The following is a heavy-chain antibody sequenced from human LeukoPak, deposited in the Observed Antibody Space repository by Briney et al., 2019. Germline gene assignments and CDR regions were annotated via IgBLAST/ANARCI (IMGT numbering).Heavy chain of an antibody. D-gene: IGHD3-22*01. J-gene: IGHJ4*02. V-gene: IGHV3-23*01. CDR3: VKEVASSYYYFDY. Sequence: GGSLRLSCAASGFTFSSCAMNWVRQARGKALEWVSAISGSGGGSDSSTHYAESVKGRVTISRDNSKNTVDLQMNSLRAEDTAVYYCVKEVASSYYYFDYWGQGTLVTVSS. CDR1: GFTFSSCA. CDR2: ISGSGGGSDSST.